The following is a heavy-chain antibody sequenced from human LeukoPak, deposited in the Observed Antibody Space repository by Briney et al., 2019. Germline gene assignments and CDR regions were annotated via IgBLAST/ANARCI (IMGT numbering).Heavy chain of an antibody. V-gene: IGHV3-23*01. CDR3: AKDPYYDFWSGYPYYFDY. J-gene: IGHJ4*02. Sequence: GGSLRLSCAASGFTVSSNYMSWVRQAPGKGLEWVLAISGSGGSTYYADSVKGRFTISRDNSKNTLYLQMNSLRAEDTAVYYCAKDPYYDFWSGYPYYFDYWGQGTLVTVSS. CDR2: ISGSGGST. D-gene: IGHD3-3*01. CDR1: GFTVSSNY.